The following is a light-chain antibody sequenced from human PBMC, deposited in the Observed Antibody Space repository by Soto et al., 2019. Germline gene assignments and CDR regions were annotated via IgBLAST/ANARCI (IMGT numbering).Light chain of an antibody. CDR3: MQARQSPIT. CDR2: LGS. J-gene: IGKJ5*01. CDR1: QSLLHTNAYNY. Sequence: EIVMTQSPLSLPVTPGEPASISCRSSQSLLHTNAYNYLDWYLQRPGQSPQLLIYLGSHRASGVPDRFSGSGSGTDFTLKISRVEAEDAGVYYCMQARQSPITFGQGTRLEIK. V-gene: IGKV2-28*01.